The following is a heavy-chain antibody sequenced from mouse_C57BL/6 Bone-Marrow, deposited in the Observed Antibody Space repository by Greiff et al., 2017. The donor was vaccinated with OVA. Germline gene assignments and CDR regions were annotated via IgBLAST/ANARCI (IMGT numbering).Heavy chain of an antibody. V-gene: IGHV5-15*01. CDR1: GFTFSDYG. CDR2: ISNLAYSI. J-gene: IGHJ1*03. D-gene: IGHD1-1*01. CDR3: ARKGDYDGSSYWYFDV. Sequence: VQLQQSGGGLVQPGGSLKLSCAASGFTFSDYGMAWVRQAPRKGPEWVAFISNLAYSIYYADTVTGRFTISRENAKNTLYLEMSSLRSEDTAMYYCARKGDYDGSSYWYFDVWGTGTTVTVSS.